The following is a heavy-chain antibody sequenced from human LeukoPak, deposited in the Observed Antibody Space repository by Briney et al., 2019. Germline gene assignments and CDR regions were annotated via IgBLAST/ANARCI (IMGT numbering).Heavy chain of an antibody. CDR3: VRLSSGYSN. CDR1: GASVSDYY. Sequence: SETLSLTCSVSGASVSDYYCNWIRQPPGKGLEWIGYVYNSGTTNYNPSLRSRVTISVDTSKNQFSLKLNSVTAADTAVYARVRLSSGYSNWGQGTLVTVSS. V-gene: IGHV4-59*02. CDR2: VYNSGTT. D-gene: IGHD3-22*01. J-gene: IGHJ4*02.